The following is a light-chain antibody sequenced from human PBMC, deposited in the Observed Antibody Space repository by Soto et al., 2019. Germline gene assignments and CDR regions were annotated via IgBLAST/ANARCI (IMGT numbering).Light chain of an antibody. V-gene: IGKV3-15*01. J-gene: IGKJ4*01. CDR2: GAS. CDR3: QQYNNWPLT. Sequence: EIVMTQSPATLSVSPGERATLSCRASQTVNSNLAWYQQKPGQAPRLLIYGASTRATDIPARFSGSGSGTEFTVTISSLQSEDFAVYYCQQYNNWPLTFGGGTKVEIK. CDR1: QTVNSN.